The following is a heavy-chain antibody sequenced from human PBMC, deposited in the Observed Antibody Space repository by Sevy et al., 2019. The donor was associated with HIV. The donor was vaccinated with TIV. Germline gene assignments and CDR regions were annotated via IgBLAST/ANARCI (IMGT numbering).Heavy chain of an antibody. Sequence: GGSLRLSCVASGFTFGDHYMDWVRQAPGKGLEWVGRIRNKVKSYTTEYAASVKGRFIVSRDDSKKSLYLQMKSLKTEDTAVYYCAAVGASRGYFDIWGRGTLVTVSS. V-gene: IGHV3-72*01. D-gene: IGHD1-26*01. CDR3: AAVGASRGYFDI. J-gene: IGHJ2*01. CDR1: GFTFGDHY. CDR2: IRNKVKSYTT.